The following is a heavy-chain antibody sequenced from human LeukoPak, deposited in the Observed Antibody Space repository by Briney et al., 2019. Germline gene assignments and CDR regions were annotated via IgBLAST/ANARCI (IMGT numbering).Heavy chain of an antibody. Sequence: ASVKVSCKASGYTFTSYGISWVRQAPGQGLEWMGWISAYNGNTNYAQKLQGRVTMTTDTSTSTAYMELRSLRSDDTAVYYCAREAVFLEWLPSDAFDIWGQGTMVTVSS. CDR3: AREAVFLEWLPSDAFDI. CDR2: ISAYNGNT. V-gene: IGHV1-18*01. D-gene: IGHD3-3*01. CDR1: GYTFTSYG. J-gene: IGHJ3*02.